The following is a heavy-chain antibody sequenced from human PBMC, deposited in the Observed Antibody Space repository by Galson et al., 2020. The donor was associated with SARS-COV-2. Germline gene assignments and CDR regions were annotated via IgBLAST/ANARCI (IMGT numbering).Heavy chain of an antibody. D-gene: IGHD1-1*01. J-gene: IGHJ3*02. CDR3: ARALAPTMEHADAFDI. CDR2: INHSGST. CDR1: GGSFSGYY. Sequence: SQASETLSLTCAVYGGSFSGYYWSWIRQPPGKGLEWIGEINHSGSTNYNPSLKSRVTISVDTSKNQFSLKLSSVTAADTAVYYCARALAPTMEHADAFDIWGQGTMVTVSS. V-gene: IGHV4-34*01.